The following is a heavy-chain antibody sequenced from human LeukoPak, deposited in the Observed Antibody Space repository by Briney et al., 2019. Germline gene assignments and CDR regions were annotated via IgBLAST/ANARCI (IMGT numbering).Heavy chain of an antibody. V-gene: IGHV1-24*01. J-gene: IGHJ4*02. D-gene: IGHD6-13*01. Sequence: ASVKVSCKVSGYTLTELSMHWVRQAPGKGLEWMGGFDPEDGETIYAQKFQGRVTMTEDTSTDTAYVELSSLRSEDTAVYYCATGSWKEQQLVVYYFDYWGQGTLVTVSS. CDR3: ATGSWKEQQLVVYYFDY. CDR1: GYTLTELS. CDR2: FDPEDGET.